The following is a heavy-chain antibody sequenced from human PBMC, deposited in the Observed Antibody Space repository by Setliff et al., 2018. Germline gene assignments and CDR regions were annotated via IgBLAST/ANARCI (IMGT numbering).Heavy chain of an antibody. Sequence: NPSETLSLTCAVYGGSFSGYYWSWIRQPPGKGLEWIGEINHSGSTNYNPSLTSRVTISVDTSKNQFSLKLSSVTAADTAVYYCARTRRITKSGGWFDPWGQGTLVTVSS. CDR3: ARTRRITKSGGWFDP. J-gene: IGHJ5*02. D-gene: IGHD3-10*01. CDR2: INHSGST. V-gene: IGHV4-34*01. CDR1: GGSFSGYY.